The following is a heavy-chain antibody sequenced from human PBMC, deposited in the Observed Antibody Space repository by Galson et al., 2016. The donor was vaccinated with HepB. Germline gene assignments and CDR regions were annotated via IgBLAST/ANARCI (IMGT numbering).Heavy chain of an antibody. CDR1: GFTFATYA. D-gene: IGHD3-9*01. CDR3: ARDPRYNILTGYYNA. J-gene: IGHJ5*02. V-gene: IGHV3-9*01. Sequence: SLRLSCAASGFTFATYAMSWVRQAPGKGLEWVSGISWNSNNIGYADSVKGRFTISRDNTKNSFFLQMNSLRPEDKAFYYCARDPRYNILTGYYNAWGQGTLVAVSS. CDR2: ISWNSNNI.